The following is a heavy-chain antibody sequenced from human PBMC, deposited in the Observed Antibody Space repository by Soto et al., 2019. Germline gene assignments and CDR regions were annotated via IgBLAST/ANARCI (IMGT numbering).Heavy chain of an antibody. V-gene: IGHV4-30-4*01. CDR2: IYYSGST. CDR1: GGSISSGDYY. Sequence: SETLSLTCTVSGGSISSGDYYWSWIRQPPGKGLEWIGYIYYSGSTYYNPSLKSRVTISVDTSKNQFSLKLSSVTAADTAVYYCARAPGYYDSSGDWFDPWGQGTLVTVSS. J-gene: IGHJ5*02. D-gene: IGHD3-22*01. CDR3: ARAPGYYDSSGDWFDP.